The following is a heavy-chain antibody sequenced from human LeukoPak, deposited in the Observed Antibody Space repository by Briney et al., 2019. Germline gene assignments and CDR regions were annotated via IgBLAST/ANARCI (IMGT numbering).Heavy chain of an antibody. V-gene: IGHV3-21*01. Sequence: PGGSLRLSCAASGFTFSSHSLMWVRQAPGKGLEWVSSISPDSGYIYYADSVKGRFTISRDNAENSLFLQMNSLGAEDTAIYYCAPFSAGTHYYFDYWGQGTLVTVSS. CDR2: ISPDSGYI. CDR3: APFSAGTHYYFDY. D-gene: IGHD6-13*01. CDR1: GFTFSSHS. J-gene: IGHJ4*02.